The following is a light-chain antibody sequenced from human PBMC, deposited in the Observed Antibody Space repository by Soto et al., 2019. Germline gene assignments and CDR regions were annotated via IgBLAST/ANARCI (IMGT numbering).Light chain of an antibody. CDR2: GTS. CDR1: QSVGRN. V-gene: IGKV3-15*01. Sequence: EIVMTQSPAALSVSPGERAALSCRASQSVGRNFAWYQQRPGQAPRVLIYGTSTRATGVPARFSGSGSGTDFTVTISSLKSEDFAVYYCQQYNNWPYTFGQGTRLEIK. CDR3: QQYNNWPYT. J-gene: IGKJ2*01.